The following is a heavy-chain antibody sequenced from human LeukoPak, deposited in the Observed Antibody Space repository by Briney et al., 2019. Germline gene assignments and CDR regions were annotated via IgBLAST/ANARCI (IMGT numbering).Heavy chain of an antibody. Sequence: ASVKVSCKASGYTFTSYGISWVRQAPGRGLEWMGCISAYNGNTNYAQRLQGRVTMTTDTSTSTTYMELRSLRSDDTAVYYCARDSLFPQWLVLYHYYYGMDVWGQGTTVTVSS. CDR1: GYTFTSYG. J-gene: IGHJ6*02. D-gene: IGHD6-19*01. CDR3: ARDSLFPQWLVLYHYYYGMDV. CDR2: ISAYNGNT. V-gene: IGHV1-18*01.